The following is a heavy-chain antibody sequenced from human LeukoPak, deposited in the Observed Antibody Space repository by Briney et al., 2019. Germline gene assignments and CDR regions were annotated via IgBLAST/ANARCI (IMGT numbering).Heavy chain of an antibody. CDR1: GYTFTSYA. Sequence: GASVKVSCKASGYTFTSYAMHWVRQAPGQRLEWMGWSNAGNGNTKYSQEFQGRVTITRDMSTSTVYMELSSLRSEDTAVYYCARGGCSGGSCDYKLREVLDYWGQGTLVTVSP. CDR2: SNAGNGNT. V-gene: IGHV1-3*02. D-gene: IGHD2-15*01. J-gene: IGHJ4*02. CDR3: ARGGCSGGSCDYKLREVLDY.